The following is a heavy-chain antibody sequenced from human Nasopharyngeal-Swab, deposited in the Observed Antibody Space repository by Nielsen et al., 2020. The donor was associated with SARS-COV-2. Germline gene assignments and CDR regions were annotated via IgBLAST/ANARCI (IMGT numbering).Heavy chain of an antibody. V-gene: IGHV3-11*01. Sequence: WIRQPPVKGLEWVSYISSSGSTIYYADSVKGRFTISRDNAKNSLYLQMNSLRAEDTAVYYCARAGNFWSGYYRSYYYGMDVWGQGTTVTVSS. CDR2: ISSSGSTI. J-gene: IGHJ6*02. CDR3: ARAGNFWSGYYRSYYYGMDV. D-gene: IGHD3-3*01.